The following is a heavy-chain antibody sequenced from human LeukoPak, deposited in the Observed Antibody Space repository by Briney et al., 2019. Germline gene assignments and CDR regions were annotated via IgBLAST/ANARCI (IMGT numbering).Heavy chain of an antibody. Sequence: PGGSLRLSCAASGFTFSSYSMNWVRQAPGKGLEWVSSISSSSSYIYYADSVKGRFTISRDNAKNSLYLQMNSLRAEDTAVYYCARETPFGSRAKAFDIWGQGTMVTVSS. CDR2: ISSSSSYI. J-gene: IGHJ3*02. V-gene: IGHV3-21*01. D-gene: IGHD3-10*01. CDR3: ARETPFGSRAKAFDI. CDR1: GFTFSSYS.